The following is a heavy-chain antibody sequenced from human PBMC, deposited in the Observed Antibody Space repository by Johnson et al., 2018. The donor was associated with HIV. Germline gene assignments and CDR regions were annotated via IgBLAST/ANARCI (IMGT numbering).Heavy chain of an antibody. V-gene: IGHV3-13*01. J-gene: IGHJ3*02. CDR1: GFTFTSYD. CDR3: ARKGERGIAVAEDAFDI. CDR2: IGADGDT. D-gene: IGHD6-19*01. Sequence: VQLVESGGGLVQPGGSLRLSCAASGFTFTSYDMHWVRQPTGKGLEWVSVIGADGDTYYPGSVKGRFTISRENAKNSLYLQMNSLRAEDTALYYCARKGERGIAVAEDAFDIWGQGTMVTVSS.